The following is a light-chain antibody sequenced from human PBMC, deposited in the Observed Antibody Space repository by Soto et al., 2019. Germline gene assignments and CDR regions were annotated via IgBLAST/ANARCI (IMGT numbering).Light chain of an antibody. J-gene: IGLJ2*01. CDR3: SSYTSSSTQV. V-gene: IGLV2-14*01. CDR1: SSDVGGYNY. Sequence: QSASVSGSPGQSITISCTGTSSDVGGYNYVSWYQQHPGKAPKLMIYEVSNRPSGVSNRFSGSKSGNTASLTISGLQAEDEADYYCSSYTSSSTQVFGGGTQLTVL. CDR2: EVS.